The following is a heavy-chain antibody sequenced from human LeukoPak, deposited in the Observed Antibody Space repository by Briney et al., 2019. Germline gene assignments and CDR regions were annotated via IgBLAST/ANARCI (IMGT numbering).Heavy chain of an antibody. D-gene: IGHD3-9*01. Sequence: PGRSLRLSCAASGFTFSTYWMHWVRQAPGKGLMWVSRINTDGSSTSYADSVKGRFTISRDNAKNTLYLQMNSLRAEDTAVYYCAKDDILTGYRFQHWGQGTLVTVSS. CDR2: INTDGSST. CDR3: AKDDILTGYRFQH. CDR1: GFTFSTYW. J-gene: IGHJ1*01. V-gene: IGHV3-74*01.